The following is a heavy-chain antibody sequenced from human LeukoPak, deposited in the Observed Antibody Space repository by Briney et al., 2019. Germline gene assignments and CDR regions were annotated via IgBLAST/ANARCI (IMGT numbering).Heavy chain of an antibody. Sequence: GGSLCLSCAASGVTFSAYAMTWRRRAPGGGVGWVLALYYNGGDTSSAASVRGRFTISRANSKNMLYLHMNSLRAEDTAIYSFAQISVETSRNRGADFDSWGQGILVTVSS. CDR2: LYYNGGDT. CDR3: AQISVETSRNRGADFDS. CDR1: GVTFSAYA. V-gene: IGHV3-23*01. D-gene: IGHD5-18*01. J-gene: IGHJ4*02.